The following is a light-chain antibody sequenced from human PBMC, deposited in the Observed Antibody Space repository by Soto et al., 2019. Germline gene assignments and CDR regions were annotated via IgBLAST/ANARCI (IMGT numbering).Light chain of an antibody. CDR3: QQHPRSSHGYT. CDR1: QSVSSSY. J-gene: IGKJ2*01. CDR2: AAS. Sequence: EIVLTQSPGTLSLSPGERATLSCRASQSVSSSYLGWYQQKPGQAPRLLIDAASSRATGIPDRFSGSGSGTDFTLTISRLEPEDFAVYYCQQHPRSSHGYTFGQGTKLEL. V-gene: IGKV3-20*01.